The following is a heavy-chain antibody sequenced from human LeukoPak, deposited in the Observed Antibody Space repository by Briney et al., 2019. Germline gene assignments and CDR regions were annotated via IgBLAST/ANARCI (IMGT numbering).Heavy chain of an antibody. D-gene: IGHD3-22*01. J-gene: IGHJ4*02. CDR2: ISSSSSYI. Sequence: PGGSLRLSCAASGFTFSSYSMNWVRQAPGKGLEWVSSISSSSSYIYYADSVKGRFTISRDNAKNSLYLQMNSLRAEDTAVYYCAREDSSAYFAFDYWGQGTLVTVSS. CDR1: GFTFSSYS. CDR3: AREDSSAYFAFDY. V-gene: IGHV3-21*01.